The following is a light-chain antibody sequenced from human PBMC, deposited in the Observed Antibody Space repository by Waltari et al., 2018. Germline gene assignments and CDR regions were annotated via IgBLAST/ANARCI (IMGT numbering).Light chain of an antibody. Sequence: QSALTQPASVSGSPGQSITIPCTGTSSDVGAYNYVSWYQQHPGKAPKYIIYDVSYRPSGVSNRFSGSKSGNTASLTISGLQVEDEADYYCSSYTTTGTLVFATGTKVTVL. CDR2: DVS. CDR1: SSDVGAYNY. CDR3: SSYTTTGTLV. V-gene: IGLV2-14*03. J-gene: IGLJ1*01.